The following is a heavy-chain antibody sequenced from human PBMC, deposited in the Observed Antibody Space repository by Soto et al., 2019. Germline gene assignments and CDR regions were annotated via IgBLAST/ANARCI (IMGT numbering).Heavy chain of an antibody. D-gene: IGHD2-2*01. CDR1: GGSFSGYY. Sequence: PSETLSLTCAVYGGSFSGYYWSWIRQPPGKGLEWIGEINHSGSTNYNPSLKSRVTISVDTSKNQFSLKLSSVTAADTAVYYCARGLFRIVVVPARGPVYFDYWGQGTLVTAPQ. CDR3: ARGLFRIVVVPARGPVYFDY. V-gene: IGHV4-34*01. CDR2: INHSGST. J-gene: IGHJ4*02.